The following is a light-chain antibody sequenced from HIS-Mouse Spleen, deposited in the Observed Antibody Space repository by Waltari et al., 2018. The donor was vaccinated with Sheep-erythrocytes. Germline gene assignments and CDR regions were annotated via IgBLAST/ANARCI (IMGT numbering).Light chain of an antibody. CDR3: QQRSNWYT. Sequence: EIVLTQSPATLSLSPGERATLSCRASQSVSSYLAWYQQKPGQAPRLLIYDASNRATGIPARFSGSWSGTDFTLTISSLEPEDFAVYYCQQRSNWYTFGQGTKL. CDR1: QSVSSY. J-gene: IGKJ2*01. V-gene: IGKV3-11*01. CDR2: DAS.